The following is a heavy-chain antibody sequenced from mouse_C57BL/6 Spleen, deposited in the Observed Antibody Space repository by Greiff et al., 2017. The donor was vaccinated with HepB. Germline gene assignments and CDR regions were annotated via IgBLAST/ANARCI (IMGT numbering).Heavy chain of an antibody. V-gene: IGHV5-6*01. D-gene: IGHD1-1*01. J-gene: IGHJ1*03. CDR2: ISSGGSYT. CDR1: GFTFSSYG. CDR3: ARGPTVVARYFDV. Sequence: EVKVVESGGDLVKPGGSLKLSCAASGFTFSSYGMSWVRQTPDKRLEWVATISSGGSYTYYPDSVKGRFTISRDNAKNTLYLQMSSLKSEDTAMYYCARGPTVVARYFDVWGTGTTVTVSS.